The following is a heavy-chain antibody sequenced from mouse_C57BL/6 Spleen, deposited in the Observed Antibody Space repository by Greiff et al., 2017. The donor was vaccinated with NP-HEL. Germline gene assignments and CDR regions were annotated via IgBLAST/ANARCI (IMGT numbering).Heavy chain of an antibody. Sequence: VQLQQSGAELVRPGASVKLSCTASGFNIKDDYMHWVKQRPEQGLEWIGWIDPENGDTEYASKFQGKATITADTSSNTAYLQLSSLTSEDTAVYYCTTGSGYWFAYWGQGTLVTVSA. CDR2: IDPENGDT. V-gene: IGHV14-4*01. D-gene: IGHD3-2*02. CDR3: TTGSGYWFAY. CDR1: GFNIKDDY. J-gene: IGHJ3*01.